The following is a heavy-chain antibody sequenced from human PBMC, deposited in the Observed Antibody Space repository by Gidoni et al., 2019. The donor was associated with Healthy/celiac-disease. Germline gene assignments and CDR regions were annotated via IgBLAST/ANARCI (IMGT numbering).Heavy chain of an antibody. CDR3: ARDPVRYQLLWGFDY. J-gene: IGHJ4*02. V-gene: IGHV3-30-3*01. CDR2: ISYDGSNK. Sequence: QVKLVESGGGVVQPGRSLRLSCAASGFTFSSYAMHWVRQAPGKGLEWVAVISYDGSNKYYADSVKGRFTISRDNSKNTLYLQMNSLRAEDTAVYYCARDPVRYQLLWGFDYWGQGTLVTVSS. CDR1: GFTFSSYA. D-gene: IGHD2-2*01.